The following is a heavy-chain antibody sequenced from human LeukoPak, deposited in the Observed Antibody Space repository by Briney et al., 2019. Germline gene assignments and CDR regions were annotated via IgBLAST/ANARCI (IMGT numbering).Heavy chain of an antibody. J-gene: IGHJ3*02. Sequence: GGSLRLSCAASGFTFSSYAMSWVRQAPGKGLEWVSAISGSGGSTYYTDSVKGRFTVSRDNSKNTLYLQMNSLRAEDTAVYYCAKDRSVAVPENAFDIWGQGTMVTVSS. CDR1: GFTFSSYA. CDR2: ISGSGGST. V-gene: IGHV3-23*01. D-gene: IGHD6-19*01. CDR3: AKDRSVAVPENAFDI.